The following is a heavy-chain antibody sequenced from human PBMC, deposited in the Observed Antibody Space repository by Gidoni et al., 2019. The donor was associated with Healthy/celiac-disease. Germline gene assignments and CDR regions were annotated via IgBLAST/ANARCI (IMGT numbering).Heavy chain of an antibody. CDR3: ARGRRGYSNYSPNWFDP. CDR1: GGSFSGYY. J-gene: IGHJ5*02. V-gene: IGHV4-34*01. D-gene: IGHD4-4*01. Sequence: QVQLQQWGAGLLKPSETLSLTCAVYGGSFSGYYWSWIRQPPGKGLEWIGEINHSGSTNYNPSLKSRVTISVDTSKNQFSLKLSSVTAADTAVYYCARGRRGYSNYSPNWFDPWGQGTLVTVSS. CDR2: INHSGST.